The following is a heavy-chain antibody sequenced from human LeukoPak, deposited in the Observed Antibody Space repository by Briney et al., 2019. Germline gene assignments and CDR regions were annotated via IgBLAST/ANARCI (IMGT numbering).Heavy chain of an antibody. V-gene: IGHV1-69*05. Sequence: SVKVSCKASGGTFSSYAISWVRQAPGQGLEWMGGIIPIFGTANYAQKFQERVTITRDMSTSTAYMELNSLRSDDTAVYYCAADLPYSNYGPLDYWGQGTLVTVSS. CDR1: GGTFSSYA. CDR2: IIPIFGTA. J-gene: IGHJ4*02. D-gene: IGHD4-11*01. CDR3: AADLPYSNYGPLDY.